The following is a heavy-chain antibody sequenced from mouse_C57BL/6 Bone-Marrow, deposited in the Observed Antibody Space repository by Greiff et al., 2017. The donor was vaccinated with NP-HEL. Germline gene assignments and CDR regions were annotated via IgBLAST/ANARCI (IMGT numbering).Heavy chain of an antibody. CDR3: TREALGGDY. CDR2: IDPSNSYT. Sequence: QVQLQQSGAELVMPGASVKLSCTASGYTFNSYWMHWVKQRPGQGLEWIGKIDPSNSYTNYNPKFKGKSTMTADKSSSTAYMQLSSLTSEDSAVYYCTREALGGDYWGQGTTLTVSS. CDR1: GYTFNSYW. J-gene: IGHJ2*01. V-gene: IGHV1-69*01.